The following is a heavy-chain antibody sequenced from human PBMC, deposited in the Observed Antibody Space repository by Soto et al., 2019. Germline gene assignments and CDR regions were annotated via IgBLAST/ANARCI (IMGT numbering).Heavy chain of an antibody. D-gene: IGHD2-2*03. CDR1: GYTFTSYD. Sequence: QVQLVQSGAEVKRPGASVKVSCKASGYTFTSYDFNWVRQAPGQGLEWMGWVNPNSGNTDYAQKLQGRVTMTRNNSIRTAYMELSSLRSEDTAVYYCARASYLDPAFDIWGQGTMVTVSS. J-gene: IGHJ3*02. CDR2: VNPNSGNT. V-gene: IGHV1-8*01. CDR3: ARASYLDPAFDI.